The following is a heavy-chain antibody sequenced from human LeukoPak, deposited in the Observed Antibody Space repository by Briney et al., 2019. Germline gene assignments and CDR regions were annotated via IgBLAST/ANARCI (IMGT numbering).Heavy chain of an antibody. CDR3: ARDGDAYFDI. CDR1: GLTFDDYT. CDR2: ISWDGGST. J-gene: IGHJ3*02. Sequence: GGSLRLSCAASGLTFDDYTMHWVRQAPGKGLEWVSLISWDGGSTYYADSVKGRFTISRDNSKNTLYLQMNSLRAEDTAVYYCARDGDAYFDIWGQGTMVTVSS. D-gene: IGHD5-24*01. V-gene: IGHV3-43*01.